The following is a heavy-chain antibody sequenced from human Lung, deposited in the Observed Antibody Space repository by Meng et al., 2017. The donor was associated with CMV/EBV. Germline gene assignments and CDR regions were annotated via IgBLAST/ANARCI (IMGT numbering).Heavy chain of an antibody. D-gene: IGHD4-17*01. CDR1: GYTFTSYG. J-gene: IGHJ5*02. V-gene: IGHV1-18*01. CDR2: ISAYNGNT. Sequence: QVQLVQSGAEVKKPXXXXKVXXKXSGYTFTSYGISWVRQAPGQGLEWMGWISAYNGNTNYAQKLQGRVTMTTDTSTSTAYMELRSLRSDDTAVYYCARDWLSGDYLWGWFDPWGQGTLVTVSS. CDR3: ARDWLSGDYLWGWFDP.